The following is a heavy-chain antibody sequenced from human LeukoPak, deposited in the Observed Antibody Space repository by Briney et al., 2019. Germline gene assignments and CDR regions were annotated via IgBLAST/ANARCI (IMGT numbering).Heavy chain of an antibody. J-gene: IGHJ4*02. CDR3: ARDRGYCSGGSCYDRGDFDY. D-gene: IGHD2-15*01. Sequence: PSETLSLTCTVSGGSISSYYWSWIRQPPGKGLERIGYIYYSGSTNYNPSLKSRVTISVDTSKNQFSLKLSSVTAADTAVYYCARDRGYCSGGSCYDRGDFDYWGQGTLVTVSS. V-gene: IGHV4-59*01. CDR1: GGSISSYY. CDR2: IYYSGST.